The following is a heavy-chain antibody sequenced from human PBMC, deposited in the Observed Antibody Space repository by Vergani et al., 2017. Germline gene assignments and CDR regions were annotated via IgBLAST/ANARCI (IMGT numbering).Heavy chain of an antibody. D-gene: IGHD3-10*01. Sequence: EVQLLESGGGLVQPGGSLRLSCAASGFTFDDYAMHWVRQAPGKGLEWVSGISWNSGSIGYADSVKGRFTISRDNAKNSLYLQMNSLRAEDTALYYCAKDMDYYGSGSYYFWGQGTLVTVSS. CDR3: AKDMDYYGSGSYYF. J-gene: IGHJ4*02. CDR2: ISWNSGSI. CDR1: GFTFDDYA. V-gene: IGHV3-9*01.